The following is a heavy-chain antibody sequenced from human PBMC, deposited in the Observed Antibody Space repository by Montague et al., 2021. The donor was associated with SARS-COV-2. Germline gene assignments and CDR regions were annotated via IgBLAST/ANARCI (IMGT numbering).Heavy chain of an antibody. CDR1: GFTFSSYG. CDR3: AKDHQNYYGSGSYYNYYYNGMAV. CDR2: TWYDGSNK. Sequence: SLSLSFAASGFTFSSYGMHWVRQAPGKGLEWVAATWYDGSNKYYADSVKGRFTISRDNSKNTLSLQMNSLRAEDTAVYYCAKDHQNYYGSGSYYNYYYNGMAVWGQGTSVTVSS. D-gene: IGHD3-10*01. V-gene: IGHV3-33*06. J-gene: IGHJ6*02.